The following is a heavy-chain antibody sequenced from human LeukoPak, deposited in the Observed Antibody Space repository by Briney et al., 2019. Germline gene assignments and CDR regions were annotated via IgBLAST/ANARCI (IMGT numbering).Heavy chain of an antibody. CDR3: ARDKIEGPTKLDY. CDR2: IKQDESEK. J-gene: IGHJ4*02. V-gene: IGHV3-7*01. Sequence: GGSLRLSCAASGFTFSSYWMSWVRQAPGNGLEWVANIKQDESEKYYVDSVKGRFTISRDNAKNSLYLQMNSLRAEDTAVYYCARDKIEGPTKLDYWGQGILVTVSS. CDR1: GFTFSSYW. D-gene: IGHD1-1*01.